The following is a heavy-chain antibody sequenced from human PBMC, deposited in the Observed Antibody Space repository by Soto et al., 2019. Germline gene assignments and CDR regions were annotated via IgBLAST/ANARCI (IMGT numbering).Heavy chain of an antibody. CDR2: ISYDGSTK. D-gene: IGHD5-12*01. Sequence: QVQLVESGGGVVQPGRSLRLSCAASGFTFSSYGMHWVRQAPGKGLEWVAVISYDGSTKYYADSVKGRFTISSDNSKNTMYLQMNSLSAEDTAVYYCATTRVGATTNAFDLWGQGTMVTVSS. CDR3: ATTRVGATTNAFDL. CDR1: GFTFSSYG. J-gene: IGHJ3*01. V-gene: IGHV3-30*03.